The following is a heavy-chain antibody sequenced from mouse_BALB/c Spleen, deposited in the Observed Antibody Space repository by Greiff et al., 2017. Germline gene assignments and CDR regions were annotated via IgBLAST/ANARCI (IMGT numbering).Heavy chain of an antibody. Sequence: EVMLVESGGGLVQPGGSLKLSCAASGFTFSSYTMSWVRQTPEKRLEWVAYISNGGGSTYYPDTVKGRFTISRDNAKNTLYLQMSSLKSEDTAMYYCARHKPLAMDYWGQGNSVTVSS. V-gene: IGHV5-12-2*01. CDR2: ISNGGGST. CDR3: ARHKPLAMDY. CDR1: GFTFSSYT. J-gene: IGHJ4*01.